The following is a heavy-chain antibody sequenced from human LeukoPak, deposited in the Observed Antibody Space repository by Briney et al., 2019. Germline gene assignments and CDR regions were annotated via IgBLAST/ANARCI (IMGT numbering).Heavy chain of an antibody. Sequence: SETLSLTCTVSGGSISTYYWSWIRQPPGKGLEWIGYSGSTNYNPSLKSRVTISVDTSKNQFSLKLSSVTAADTAMYYCARAVSDWYFDLWGRGTLVTVSS. CDR2: SGST. D-gene: IGHD4-17*01. CDR1: GGSISTYY. CDR3: ARAVSDWYFDL. J-gene: IGHJ2*01. V-gene: IGHV4-59*01.